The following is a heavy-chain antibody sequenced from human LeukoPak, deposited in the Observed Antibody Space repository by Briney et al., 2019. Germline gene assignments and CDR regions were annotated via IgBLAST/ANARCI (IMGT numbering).Heavy chain of an antibody. CDR3: AKQFMGYYDSSGYFNGDY. Sequence: PGGSLRLSCAASGFTFSSYGMHWVRQAPGKGLEWVAVISYDGSNKYYADSVKGRFTISRDNSKNTLYLQMNSLRAEDTAVYYCAKQFMGYYDSSGYFNGDYWGQGTLVTVSS. V-gene: IGHV3-30*18. CDR1: GFTFSSYG. J-gene: IGHJ4*02. D-gene: IGHD3-22*01. CDR2: ISYDGSNK.